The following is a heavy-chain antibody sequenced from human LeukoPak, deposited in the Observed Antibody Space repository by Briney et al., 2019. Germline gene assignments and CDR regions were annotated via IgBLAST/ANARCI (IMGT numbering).Heavy chain of an antibody. D-gene: IGHD3-3*01. J-gene: IGHJ4*02. CDR2: IRYDGSNK. Sequence: QPGGSLRLSCAASGFTFSNFGMHWVRQAPGKGLEWVAFIRYDGSNKYYADSVKGRFTISRDNSKNTLYVQMNSLRTEDTAVYYCAKLPDFWSGLVYWDQGTLVTVSS. CDR3: AKLPDFWSGLVY. V-gene: IGHV3-30*02. CDR1: GFTFSNFG.